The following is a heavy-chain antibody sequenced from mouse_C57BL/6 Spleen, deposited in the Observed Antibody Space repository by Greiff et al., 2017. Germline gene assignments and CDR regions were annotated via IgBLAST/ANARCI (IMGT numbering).Heavy chain of an antibody. J-gene: IGHJ2*01. Sequence: QVQLKQSGAELVRPGASVKLSCKASGYTFTDYYINWVKQRPGQGLVWIARIYPGSGSTYYNEKFKGKATLTAEKSSSTAYMQLSSLTSEDSAVYFYARDREVLLRHFDYWGQGTTLTVSS. CDR2: IYPGSGST. CDR3: ARDREVLLRHFDY. CDR1: GYTFTDYY. D-gene: IGHD1-1*01. V-gene: IGHV1-76*01.